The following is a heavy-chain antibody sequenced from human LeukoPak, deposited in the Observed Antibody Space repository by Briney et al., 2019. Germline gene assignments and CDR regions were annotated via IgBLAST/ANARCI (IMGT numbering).Heavy chain of an antibody. CDR3: AKDGYIGSGYYEDYFDY. V-gene: IGHV3-23*01. CDR1: GFTFSNYA. Sequence: GGSLRLSCAASGFTFSNYAMSWVRQAPGKGLEWVSAISGSGGSTYYADSVKGRFTISRDNSKNTLYLQMNSLRAEDTAVYYCAKDGYIGSGYYEDYFDYWGQGTLVTVSS. D-gene: IGHD3-22*01. J-gene: IGHJ4*02. CDR2: ISGSGGST.